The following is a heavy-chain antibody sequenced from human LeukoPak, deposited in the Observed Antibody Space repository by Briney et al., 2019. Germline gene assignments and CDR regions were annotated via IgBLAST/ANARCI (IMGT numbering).Heavy chain of an antibody. CDR3: AGDGDGGNFAFDY. Sequence: GGSLRLSCAASGFTFSDYYMSWIRQAPGKGLEWVSYISNSGSTIYYADSVKGQFTISRDNAKNSLYLQMNSLRAEDTAVYYCAGDGDGGNFAFDYWGQGTLVTVSS. D-gene: IGHD4-23*01. CDR1: GFTFSDYY. CDR2: ISNSGSTI. V-gene: IGHV3-11*04. J-gene: IGHJ4*02.